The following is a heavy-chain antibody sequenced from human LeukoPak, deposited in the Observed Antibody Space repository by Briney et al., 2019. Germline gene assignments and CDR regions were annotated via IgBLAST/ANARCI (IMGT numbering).Heavy chain of an antibody. J-gene: IGHJ4*02. V-gene: IGHV3-11*01. D-gene: IGHD6-19*01. CDR2: ISSSGSTI. CDR3: AAIAVAGRYYFDY. Sequence: PGGSLRLSCAASGFTFSDYYMSWIRQAPGKGLEWVSYISSSGSTIYYADSVKGRFTISRDNAKNSLYLQMNSLRAEDTAVYYCAAIAVAGRYYFDYWGQGTLVTVPS. CDR1: GFTFSDYY.